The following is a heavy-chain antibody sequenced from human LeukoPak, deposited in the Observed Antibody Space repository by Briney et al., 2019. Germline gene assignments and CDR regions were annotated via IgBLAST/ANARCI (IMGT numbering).Heavy chain of an antibody. J-gene: IGHJ4*02. D-gene: IGHD3-22*01. CDR2: IYYSGST. V-gene: IGHV4-59*01. Sequence: SETLSLTCTVSGGSISSYYWSWIRRPPGKGLEWIGYIYYSGSTNYNPSLKSRVTISVDTSKNQFSLKLSSVTAADTAVYYCARDSGHYYDSSGYDYWGQGTLVTVSS. CDR3: ARDSGHYYDSSGYDY. CDR1: GGSISSYY.